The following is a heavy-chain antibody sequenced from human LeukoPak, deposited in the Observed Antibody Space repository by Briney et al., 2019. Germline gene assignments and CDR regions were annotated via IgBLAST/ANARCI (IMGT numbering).Heavy chain of an antibody. CDR1: GYTFTSNY. D-gene: IGHD2-2*01. V-gene: IGHV1-46*01. J-gene: IGHJ4*02. CDR3: ARDCSSTRCQGPVFDN. Sequence: ASVKVSCKASGYTFTSNYMHWVREAPGQGLEWMGIIHPSGGNTNYAQKFQGRVAMTRDRSTSTVYMELSGLRSEDTAIYYCARDCSSTRCQGPVFDNWGQGTLVTVSS. CDR2: IHPSGGNT.